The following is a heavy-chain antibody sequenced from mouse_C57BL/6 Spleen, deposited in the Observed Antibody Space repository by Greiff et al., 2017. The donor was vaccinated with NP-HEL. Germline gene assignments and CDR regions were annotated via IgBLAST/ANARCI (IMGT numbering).Heavy chain of an antibody. J-gene: IGHJ4*01. V-gene: IGHV10-1*01. CDR3: VRRRAMDY. Sequence: VKDRFTISRDDSESMLYLQMNNLKTEDTAMYYCVRRRAMDYWGQGTSVTVSS.